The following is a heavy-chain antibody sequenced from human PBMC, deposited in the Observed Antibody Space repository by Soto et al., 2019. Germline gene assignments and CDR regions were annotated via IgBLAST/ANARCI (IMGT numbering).Heavy chain of an antibody. CDR3: ARGSTYYDFLTGYYPYYYYYMDV. Sequence: EASVKVSCKASGYTFTSYDINWVRQATGQGLEWMGWMNPNSGNTGYAQKFQGRVTMTRNTSISTAYMELCSLRSEDTAVYYCARGSTYYDFLTGYYPYYYYYMDVWGKGTTVTVSS. J-gene: IGHJ6*03. D-gene: IGHD3-9*01. CDR1: GYTFTSYD. CDR2: MNPNSGNT. V-gene: IGHV1-8*01.